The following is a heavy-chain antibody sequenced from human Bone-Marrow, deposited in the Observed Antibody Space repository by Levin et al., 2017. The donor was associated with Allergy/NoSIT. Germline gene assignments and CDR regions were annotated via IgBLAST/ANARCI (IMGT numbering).Heavy chain of an antibody. CDR3: AKDIRIAVAGLLDY. CDR1: GFTFDDYA. CDR2: ISWNSGNI. V-gene: IGHV3-9*01. Sequence: TGGSLRLSCGASGFTFDDYAMHWVRQVPGKGLEWVSGISWNSGNIGYADSVKGRFTISRDNAKNSLYLQMNSLRAEDSALYYCAKDIRIAVAGLLDYWGQGTLVTVSS. J-gene: IGHJ4*02. D-gene: IGHD6-19*01.